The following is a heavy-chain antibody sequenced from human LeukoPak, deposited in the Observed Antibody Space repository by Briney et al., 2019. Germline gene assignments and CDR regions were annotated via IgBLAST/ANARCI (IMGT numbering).Heavy chain of an antibody. CDR1: GFTFSSYW. D-gene: IGHD6-13*01. V-gene: IGHV3-74*01. CDR3: ARLAAAGTDAFDI. Sequence: GGSLRLSCAAPGFTFSSYWMHWVRQAPGKGLVWVSRINSDGSSTSYADSVKGRFTISRDNAKNTLYLQMNSLRAEDTAVYYCARLAAAGTDAFDIWGQGTMVTVSS. J-gene: IGHJ3*02. CDR2: INSDGSST.